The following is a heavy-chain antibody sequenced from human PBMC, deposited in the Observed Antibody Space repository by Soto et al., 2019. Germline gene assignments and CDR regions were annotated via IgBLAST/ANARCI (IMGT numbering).Heavy chain of an antibody. CDR3: ARDRGYSSGWHDYYYYYGMDV. CDR1: GFTFSSYA. Sequence: PGVSLRLSCAASGFTFSSYAMSWVRQAPGKGLEWVSSIIGSGGSTYYADSVKGRFTISRDNSKNTLYLQMNSLRAEDTAVYYCARDRGYSSGWHDYYYYYGMDVWGQGTTVTVSS. D-gene: IGHD6-19*01. J-gene: IGHJ6*02. CDR2: IIGSGGST. V-gene: IGHV3-23*01.